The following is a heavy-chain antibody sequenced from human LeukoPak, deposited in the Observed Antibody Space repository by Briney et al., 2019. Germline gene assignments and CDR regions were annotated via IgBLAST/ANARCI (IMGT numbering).Heavy chain of an antibody. CDR2: INQDGGEK. D-gene: IGHD2-15*01. CDR3: ASIVVVIGTRSFDY. Sequence: PGGSLRLSCAASGFTFSSYAMSWVRQAPGKGLEWVANINQDGGEKYYVDSVKGRFTISRDNAKNSLYLQMNSLRAEDTAVYYCASIVVVIGTRSFDYWGQGSLVSVSS. J-gene: IGHJ4*02. V-gene: IGHV3-7*01. CDR1: GFTFSSYA.